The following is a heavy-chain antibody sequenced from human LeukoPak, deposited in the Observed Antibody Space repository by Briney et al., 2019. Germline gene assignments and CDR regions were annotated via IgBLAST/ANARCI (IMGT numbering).Heavy chain of an antibody. Sequence: GGSLRLSCAASGFTFSRYWMTWVRQAPGKGLEWVANIKQDGSEKYYVDSVKGRFTISRDNARNSLYLQMNSLRAEDTAVYYCAREKEGYCSRTSCYLDYYYYYMDVWGKGTTVTISS. V-gene: IGHV3-7*01. CDR2: IKQDGSEK. D-gene: IGHD2-2*01. J-gene: IGHJ6*03. CDR1: GFTFSRYW. CDR3: AREKEGYCSRTSCYLDYYYYYMDV.